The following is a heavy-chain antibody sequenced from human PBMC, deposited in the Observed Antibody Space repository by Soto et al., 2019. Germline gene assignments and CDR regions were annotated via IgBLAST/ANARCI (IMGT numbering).Heavy chain of an antibody. CDR2: IYYGEST. J-gene: IGHJ4*02. D-gene: IGHD4-17*01. Sequence: QVLVQESGPGLVKPSQTLTLSCTVSGGSVDSGNHYWNWIRQPPGKGLEWIGYIYYGESTYYNPSLKSRVTISVDTSQSRFSLRLTSVTAADTAVHYCARDIGSAMTTRIFDHWGQGTLVTVSS. V-gene: IGHV4-30-4*01. CDR1: GGSVDSGNHY. CDR3: ARDIGSAMTTRIFDH.